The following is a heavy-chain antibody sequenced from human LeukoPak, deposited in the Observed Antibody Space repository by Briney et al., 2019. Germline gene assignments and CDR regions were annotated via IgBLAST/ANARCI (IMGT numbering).Heavy chain of an antibody. J-gene: IGHJ1*01. V-gene: IGHV3-33*06. CDR1: GFTFSSYG. CDR3: AKGPGLPQKWEEYFQH. CDR2: IWYDGSNK. Sequence: GGSLRLSCAASGFTFSSYGMHWVRQAPGKGLEWVAVIWYDGSNKYYADSVKGRFTISRDNSKNTLYLQMNSLRAEDTAVYYCAKGPGLPQKWEEYFQHWGQGTLVTVSS. D-gene: IGHD1-26*01.